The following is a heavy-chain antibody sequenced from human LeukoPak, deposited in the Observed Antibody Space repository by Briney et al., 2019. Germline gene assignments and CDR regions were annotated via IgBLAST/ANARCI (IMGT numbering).Heavy chain of an antibody. J-gene: IGHJ4*02. Sequence: SETLSLTCTVSGGSISSYYWSWVRQAPGKGLEWIGYIYYSGSTNYNPSLKSRVTLSVDTSKNQFSLKLSSVTAADTAVYYCARGAMTTTSTFDYWGQGTLVTVSS. CDR2: IYYSGST. CDR1: GGSISSYY. V-gene: IGHV4-59*13. D-gene: IGHD5-24*01. CDR3: ARGAMTTTSTFDY.